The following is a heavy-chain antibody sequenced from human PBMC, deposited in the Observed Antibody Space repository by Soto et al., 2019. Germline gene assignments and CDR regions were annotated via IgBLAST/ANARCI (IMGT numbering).Heavy chain of an antibody. D-gene: IGHD3-10*01. Sequence: GSLRLSCAASGFSFSNYEMIWVRQAPGKGLEWVSYISGSGYTIHYADSVKGRFTISRDNAKNSLYLQMSSLRAEDTAIYYCARVSQSIIEYFQHWGQGTMVTVSS. CDR1: GFSFSNYE. CDR2: ISGSGYTI. J-gene: IGHJ1*01. V-gene: IGHV3-48*03. CDR3: ARVSQSIIEYFQH.